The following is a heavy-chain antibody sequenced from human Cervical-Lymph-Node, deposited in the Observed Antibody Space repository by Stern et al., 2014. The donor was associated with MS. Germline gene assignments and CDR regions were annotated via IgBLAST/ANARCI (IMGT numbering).Heavy chain of an antibody. CDR3: AKSTVTSLSDY. J-gene: IGHJ4*02. V-gene: IGHV3-23*04. D-gene: IGHD4-17*01. Sequence: EVQLEESGGGLVQPGGPLSLSCPASGLPFSAYAMGWVGQAPGRGLGWVSAISGSGGSTYYADSVKGRFTISRDNSKNTLYLQMNSLRAEDTAVYYCAKSTVTSLSDYWGQGTLVTVSS. CDR2: ISGSGGST. CDR1: GLPFSAYA.